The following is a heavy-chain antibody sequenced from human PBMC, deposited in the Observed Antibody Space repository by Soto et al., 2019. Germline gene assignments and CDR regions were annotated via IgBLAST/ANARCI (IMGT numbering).Heavy chain of an antibody. Sequence: QVQLVQSGAEVKKPGSSVRVSCKTSGGTYSRSGISWVRQAPGPGLEWMGGIIPIFGRANYAQKFQGRVTFSADESTSTSYMGLSSLGSEDTAAYYCARVRVGELIWRGAGCSPTYGMDVWGQGTTVTVSS. J-gene: IGHJ6*02. CDR3: ARVRVGELIWRGAGCSPTYGMDV. CDR1: GGTYSRSG. D-gene: IGHD3-3*01. V-gene: IGHV1-69*01. CDR2: IIPIFGRA.